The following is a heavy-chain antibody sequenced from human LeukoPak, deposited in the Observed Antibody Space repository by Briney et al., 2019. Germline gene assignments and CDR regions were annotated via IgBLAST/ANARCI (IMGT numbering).Heavy chain of an antibody. CDR3: SAGPSGWTEFFQH. J-gene: IGHJ1*01. Sequence: GSLRLSCAAPAFTLSDFTMHWVRQASGKGLEWVARIRSKANNYATEYGASVKGRFTISRDDAKNTAYLQMNSLETEDTAIYYCSAGPSGWTEFFQHWGQGTLVTVSS. CDR2: IRSKANNYAT. CDR1: AFTLSDFT. D-gene: IGHD6-19*01. V-gene: IGHV3-73*01.